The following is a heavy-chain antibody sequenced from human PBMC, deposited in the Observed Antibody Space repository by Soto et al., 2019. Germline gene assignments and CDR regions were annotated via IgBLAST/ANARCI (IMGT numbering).Heavy chain of an antibody. J-gene: IGHJ4*02. CDR3: ASLDTARVETAGY. Sequence: GGSLRLSCAASGFTFSNYAMTWVRQAPGKGLEWVANIKQGGTETYYVDSVKGRFTISKDHAKNSLYLQMNSLRVEDTALYYCASLDTARVETAGYWGQGTLVTVSS. CDR2: IKQGGTET. CDR1: GFTFSNYA. V-gene: IGHV3-7*01. D-gene: IGHD5-18*01.